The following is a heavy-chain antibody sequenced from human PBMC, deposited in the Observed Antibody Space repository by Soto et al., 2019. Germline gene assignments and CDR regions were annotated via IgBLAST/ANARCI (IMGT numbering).Heavy chain of an antibody. D-gene: IGHD3-9*01. CDR1: GYTFTSYG. J-gene: IGHJ6*03. CDR3: ARHGYYDILTGYYNALYYYMDV. V-gene: IGHV1-18*01. Sequence: ASVKVSCKASGYTFTSYGISWVRQAPGQGLEWRGWISAYNGNTNYAQKLQGRVTMTTDTSTSTAYMELRSLRSDDTAVYYCARHGYYDILTGYYNALYYYMDVWGKGTTVTSP. CDR2: ISAYNGNT.